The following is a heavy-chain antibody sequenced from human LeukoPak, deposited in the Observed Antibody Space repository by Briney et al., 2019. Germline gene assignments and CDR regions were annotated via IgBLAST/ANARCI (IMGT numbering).Heavy chain of an antibody. V-gene: IGHV3-66*01. Sequence: PGGSLRLSCAASGFTVSSNYMSWVRQAPGKGLEWVSVIYSGGSTYYADSVKGRFTISRDNSKNTLYLQMNSLRAEDTAVYYCARVHVGTMIVVVIGDWYFDLWGRGTLVTVSS. CDR3: ARVHVGTMIVVVIGDWYFDL. J-gene: IGHJ2*01. CDR2: IYSGGST. D-gene: IGHD3-22*01. CDR1: GFTVSSNY.